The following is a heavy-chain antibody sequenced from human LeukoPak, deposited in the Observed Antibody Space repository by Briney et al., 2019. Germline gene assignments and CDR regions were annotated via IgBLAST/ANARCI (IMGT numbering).Heavy chain of an antibody. Sequence: GGSLRLSCAASGFTFSNAWMSWVRQAPGKGLEWVSSISSSSSYIYYADSVKGRFTISRDNAKNSLYLQMNSLRAEDTAVYYCARDHPTYSSGWSSAEYFQHWGQGTLVTVSS. J-gene: IGHJ1*01. CDR1: GFTFSNAW. D-gene: IGHD6-19*01. CDR2: ISSSSSYI. CDR3: ARDHPTYSSGWSSAEYFQH. V-gene: IGHV3-21*01.